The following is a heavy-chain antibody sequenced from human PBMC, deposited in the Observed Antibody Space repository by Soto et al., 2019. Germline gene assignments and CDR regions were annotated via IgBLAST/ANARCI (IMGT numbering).Heavy chain of an antibody. D-gene: IGHD2-15*01. V-gene: IGHV1-8*01. CDR2: MNPNSGKA. CDR3: ARGLVVVSATYWYFDL. Sequence: QVQLVQSGAEVKKPGASVKVSCKASGYTFTSYDINWVRQAAGQGLEWIGWMNPNSGKAVYAQKLQGRVTMAGNTSISTAYMELSSLRSDDTAVYFSARGLVVVSATYWYFDLWGRGTLVTVSS. J-gene: IGHJ2*01. CDR1: GYTFTSYD.